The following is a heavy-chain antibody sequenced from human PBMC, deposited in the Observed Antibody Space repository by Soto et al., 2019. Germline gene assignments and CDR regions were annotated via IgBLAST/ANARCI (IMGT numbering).Heavy chain of an antibody. CDR1: GFTFSSYA. CDR2: ISYDGSNK. V-gene: IGHV3-30-3*02. Sequence: SLRLSCAASGFTFSSYAMHWVRQAPGKGLEWVAVISYDGSNKYYADSVKGRFTISRDNSKNTLYLQMNSLRAEDTAVYYCAKTVFSHAWDAFDIWGRGTMVTVS. CDR3: AKTVFSHAWDAFDI. D-gene: IGHD4-17*01. J-gene: IGHJ3*02.